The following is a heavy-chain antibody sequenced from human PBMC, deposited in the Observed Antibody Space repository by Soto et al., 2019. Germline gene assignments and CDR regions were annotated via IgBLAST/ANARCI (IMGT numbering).Heavy chain of an antibody. CDR3: ARHPVPGIAAAIEGYFDY. CDR1: GYSFTSYW. Sequence: ASVKVSCKGSGYSFTSYWIGWVRQMPGKGLEWMGIIYPGDSDTRYSPSFQGQVTISADKSISTAYLQWSSLKASDTAMYYCARHPVPGIAAAIEGYFDYWGQGTLVTVSS. J-gene: IGHJ4*02. CDR2: IYPGDSDT. D-gene: IGHD6-13*01. V-gene: IGHV5-51*01.